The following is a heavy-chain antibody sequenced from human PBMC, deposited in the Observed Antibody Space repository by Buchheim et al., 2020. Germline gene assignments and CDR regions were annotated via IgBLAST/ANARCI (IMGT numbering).Heavy chain of an antibody. D-gene: IGHD2-2*01. V-gene: IGHV3-23*01. CDR1: GFTFNNYA. CDR3: AKGGYCSSSDCYRAYYYYNMDA. Sequence: EVQLLESGGGLVQPGGSLRLSCAASGFTFNNYAMNWVRQVPGKGLEWVSGIIGSGRRTYYADSVMGRLTISRDNSKVTLYLQMNSLRAEDTAVYYCAKGGYCSSSDCYRAYYYYNMDAWGQGTT. J-gene: IGHJ6*02. CDR2: IIGSGRRT.